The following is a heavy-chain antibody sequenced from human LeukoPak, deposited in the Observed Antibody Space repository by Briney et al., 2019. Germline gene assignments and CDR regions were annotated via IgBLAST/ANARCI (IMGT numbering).Heavy chain of an antibody. CDR3: ATYYDILTGYYPRRDY. Sequence: SGGSLRLSCAASGFTFSDYYMSWIRQAPGKGLEWVSYISSSGSTIYYADSVKGRFTISRDNAKNSLYLQMNSLRDEDTAVYYCATYYDILTGYYPRRDYWGQGTLVTVSS. CDR1: GFTFSDYY. J-gene: IGHJ4*02. CDR2: ISSSGSTI. D-gene: IGHD3-9*01. V-gene: IGHV3-11*04.